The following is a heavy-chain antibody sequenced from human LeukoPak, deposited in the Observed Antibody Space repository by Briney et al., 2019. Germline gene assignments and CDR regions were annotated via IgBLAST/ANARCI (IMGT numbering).Heavy chain of an antibody. CDR2: IYYSGTT. CDR1: GGSISYYY. CDR3: ATSIVGATKFLDY. V-gene: IGHV4-59*01. Sequence: PSETLSLTCSVSGGSISYYYWSWIRQPPGKGREWIGYIYYSGTTNYNPSLKSRVTISIDTSKNQFSLKLSSATAADTAVYYCATSIVGATKFLDYWGQGTLVTVSS. D-gene: IGHD1-26*01. J-gene: IGHJ4*02.